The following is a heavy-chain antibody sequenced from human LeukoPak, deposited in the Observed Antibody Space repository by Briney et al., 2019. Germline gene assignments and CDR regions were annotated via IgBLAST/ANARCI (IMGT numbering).Heavy chain of an antibody. CDR1: GFTFDDYA. J-gene: IGHJ3*02. CDR3: AKDIMGLESYAFDT. Sequence: GGSLRLSCAASGFTFDDYAMHWVRQAPGKGLEWVSGISWNGGSIGYADSVKGRFTISRDNAKNSLYLQMNSLRAEDMALYYCAKDIMGLESYAFDTWGQGTMVTVSS. V-gene: IGHV3-9*03. CDR2: ISWNGGSI. D-gene: IGHD5-24*01.